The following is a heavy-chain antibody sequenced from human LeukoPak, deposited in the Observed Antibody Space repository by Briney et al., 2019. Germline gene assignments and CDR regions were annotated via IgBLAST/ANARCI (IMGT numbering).Heavy chain of an antibody. Sequence: PGGSLRLSCAASGFTFSSYAMHWVRQAPGKGLEWVAVISYDGSNKYYADSVKGRFTISRDNSKNTLNLQMDSLRAEDTAVYFCARDSSPEDYYYYYGMDVWGQGTTVTVSS. CDR3: ARDSSPEDYYYYYGMDV. D-gene: IGHD6-13*01. V-gene: IGHV3-30-3*01. CDR1: GFTFSSYA. CDR2: ISYDGSNK. J-gene: IGHJ6*02.